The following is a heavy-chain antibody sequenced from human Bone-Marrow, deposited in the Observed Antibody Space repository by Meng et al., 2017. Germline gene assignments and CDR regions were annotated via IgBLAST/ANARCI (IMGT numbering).Heavy chain of an antibody. Sequence: QVPLHESGPGLVKPSGTLSLTCFVSGGSISSIDWWSWVRQPPGKGLEWIGEIYHGGDTNYNPSLKSRVTIAIDKSKNQFSLKLSSVTAADTAVYYCASWIYSCGWQWGQGALVTVSS. D-gene: IGHD6-19*01. J-gene: IGHJ4*02. CDR3: ASWIYSCGWQ. CDR2: IYHGGDT. CDR1: GGSISSIDW. V-gene: IGHV4/OR15-8*02.